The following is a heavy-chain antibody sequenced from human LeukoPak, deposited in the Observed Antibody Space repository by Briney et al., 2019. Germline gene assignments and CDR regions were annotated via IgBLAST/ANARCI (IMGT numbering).Heavy chain of an antibody. V-gene: IGHV1-69*05. CDR2: IIPIFGTA. D-gene: IGHD2-2*01. CDR1: GGTFSSYA. Sequence: SVKVSCKASGGTFSSYAISWVRQAPGQGLEWMGRIIPIFGTANYAQKFQGRGTITTDESTSTDYMELSGLSSEDTAVYYCARNGPAGMDWGQGTLVTVSS. CDR3: ARNGPAGMD. J-gene: IGHJ4*02.